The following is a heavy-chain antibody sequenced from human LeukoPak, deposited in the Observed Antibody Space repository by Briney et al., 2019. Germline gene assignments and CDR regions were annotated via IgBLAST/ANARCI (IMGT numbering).Heavy chain of an antibody. V-gene: IGHV3-30*02. J-gene: IGHJ4*02. Sequence: PGGSMRLSCAASGFTFSSYAMHWVRQAPGKGLEWVAVIWYGGSNKYYADSVKGRFTISRDNSKNTLYLQMNSLRAEDTAVYYCAKDLDRFGERGIDYWGQGTLVTVSS. D-gene: IGHD3-10*01. CDR3: AKDLDRFGERGIDY. CDR2: IWYGGSNK. CDR1: GFTFSSYA.